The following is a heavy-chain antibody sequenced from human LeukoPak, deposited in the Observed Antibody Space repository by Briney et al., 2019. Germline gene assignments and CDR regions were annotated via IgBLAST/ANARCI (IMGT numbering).Heavy chain of an antibody. CDR3: AKDIMVQGVINGFDY. J-gene: IGHJ4*02. V-gene: IGHV3-30*18. D-gene: IGHD3-10*01. Sequence: AGRSLRLSCAASGFTFNNYGMHWVRQAPGKGLEWVAVTSYDGSHKHYADSVKGRFTISRDNSENTLYLQMNSLRIEDTAVYYCAKDIMVQGVINGFDYWGQGTLVTVSS. CDR2: TSYDGSHK. CDR1: GFTFNNYG.